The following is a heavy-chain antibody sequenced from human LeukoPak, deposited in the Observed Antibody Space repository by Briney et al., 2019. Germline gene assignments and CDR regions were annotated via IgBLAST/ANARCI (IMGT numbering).Heavy chain of an antibody. CDR2: SSSSSSYI. D-gene: IGHD1-1*01. Sequence: GGSLRLFCAASGGTFNSYTMNWVRQAPGTELEWVSSSSSSSSYIYYAASVKGRFTISRDNAKNSLYLQMNRLRAEDTAVYYCARERQLERLAFGKEGSAFDYWGQGTLVTVSS. J-gene: IGHJ4*02. V-gene: IGHV3-21*01. CDR1: GGTFNSYT. CDR3: ARERQLERLAFGKEGSAFDY.